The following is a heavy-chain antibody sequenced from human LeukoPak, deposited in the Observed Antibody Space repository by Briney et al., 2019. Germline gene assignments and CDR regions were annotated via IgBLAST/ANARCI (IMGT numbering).Heavy chain of an antibody. D-gene: IGHD3-16*01. CDR1: GGSFSGYY. V-gene: IGHV4-34*01. CDR2: INHSGST. CDR3: AAPRVGPFDY. J-gene: IGHJ4*02. Sequence: KPSETLSLTCAVYGGSFSGYYWSWTRQPPGKGLEWIGEINHSGSTNYNPSLKSRVTISVDTSKNQFSLKLSSVTAADTAVYYCAAPRVGPFDYWGQGTLVTVSS.